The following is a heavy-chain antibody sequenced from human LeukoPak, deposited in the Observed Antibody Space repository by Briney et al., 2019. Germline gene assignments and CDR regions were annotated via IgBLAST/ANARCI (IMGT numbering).Heavy chain of an antibody. V-gene: IGHV4-30-2*01. CDR2: IYHSGST. CDR3: ARNPSYCSSTSCSTTHFDY. CDR1: GGSISSGGYS. Sequence: SQTLSLTCAVSGGSISSGGYSWSWIRQPPGKGLEWIGYIYHSGSTYYNPSLKSRVTISVDRSKNQFSLKLSSVTAADTAVYYCARNPSYCSSTSCSTTHFDYWSQGTLVTVSS. D-gene: IGHD2-2*01. J-gene: IGHJ4*02.